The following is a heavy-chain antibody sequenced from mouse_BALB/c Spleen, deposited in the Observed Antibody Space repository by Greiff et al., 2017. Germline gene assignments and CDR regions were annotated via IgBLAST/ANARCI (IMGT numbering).Heavy chain of an antibody. J-gene: IGHJ4*01. CDR1: GFNIKDYY. CDR3: NSWGGLAMDY. CDR2: IDPENGDT. V-gene: IGHV14-4*02. Sequence: DVQLQESGAELVRSGASVKLSCTASGFNIKDYYMHWVKQRPEQGLEWIGWIDPENGDTEYAPKFQGKATMTADTSSNTAYLQLSSLTSEDTAVYYCNSWGGLAMDYWGQGTSVTVSS.